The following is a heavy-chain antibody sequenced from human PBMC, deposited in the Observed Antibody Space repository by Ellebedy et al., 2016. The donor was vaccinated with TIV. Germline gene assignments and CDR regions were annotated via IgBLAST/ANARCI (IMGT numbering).Heavy chain of an antibody. CDR1: GFTFTNAW. D-gene: IGHD3-16*01. CDR3: LGGMDV. J-gene: IGHJ6*03. Sequence: GGSLRLXXVVSGFTFTNAWITWVRQAPGKGLEWVGRTKSKTAGGTTDYGTPVKGRFTFSRDDSKSTLYLHMSSLKTEDTAVYYCLGGMDVWGKGTTVTVSS. CDR2: TKSKTAGGTT. V-gene: IGHV3-15*01.